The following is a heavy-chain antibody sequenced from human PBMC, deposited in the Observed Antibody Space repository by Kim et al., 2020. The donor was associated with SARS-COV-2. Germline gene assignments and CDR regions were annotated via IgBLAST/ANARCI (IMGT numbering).Heavy chain of an antibody. Sequence: SETLSLTCAVSGGSISSSNWWSWVRQPPGKGLEWIGEIYHSGSTNYNPSLKSRVTISVDKSKNQFSLKLSSVTAADTAVYYCARVGYCDYGAYYFDYWGQGTLVTVSS. CDR1: GGSISSSNW. CDR2: IYHSGST. J-gene: IGHJ4*02. V-gene: IGHV4-4*02. CDR3: ARVGYCDYGAYYFDY. D-gene: IGHD4-17*01.